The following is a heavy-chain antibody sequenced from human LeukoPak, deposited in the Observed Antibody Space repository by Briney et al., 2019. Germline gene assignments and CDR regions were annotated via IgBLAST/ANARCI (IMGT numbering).Heavy chain of an antibody. V-gene: IGHV3-30*16. CDR3: ARDLKAAADYYFDY. D-gene: IGHD6-13*01. Sequence: GGSLRLSCAASGFIFSSNAMHWVRQAPGEGLEWMAVISTDGRDKHHADSVKGRFTISRDNSKNTLFLQMNSLRVEDTAIYYCARDLKAAADYYFDYWGQGTLVTVSS. CDR1: GFIFSSNA. J-gene: IGHJ4*02. CDR2: ISTDGRDK.